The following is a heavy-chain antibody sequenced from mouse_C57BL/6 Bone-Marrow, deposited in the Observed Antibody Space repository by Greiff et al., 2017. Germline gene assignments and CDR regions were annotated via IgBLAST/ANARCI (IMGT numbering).Heavy chain of an antibody. D-gene: IGHD1-1*01. Sequence: DVKLVESGPELVKPGASVKMSCKASGYTFTDYNMHWVKQSHGKSLEWIGYINPNNGGTSYNQKFKGKATLTVNKSSSTAYMELRSLTSEDSAVYYCARGATVVARGYWGQGTTLTVSS. CDR3: ARGATVVARGY. CDR2: INPNNGGT. J-gene: IGHJ2*01. CDR1: GYTFTDYN. V-gene: IGHV1-22*01.